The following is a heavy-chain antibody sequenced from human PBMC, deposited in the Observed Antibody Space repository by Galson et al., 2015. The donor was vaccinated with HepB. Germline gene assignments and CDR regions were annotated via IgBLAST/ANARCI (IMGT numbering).Heavy chain of an antibody. V-gene: IGHV4-34*01. Sequence: ETLSLTCSVSGGAFKNYFWTWIRQPPGKGLEWIGKIYHSGSTSYTPSLKSRVSIFLDMSRNQFSLNLRSVTAADTAVYYCAGEPDTTAAFDFWGHGTMVTVSS. CDR3: AGEPDTTAAFDF. D-gene: IGHD1-1*01. CDR1: GGAFKNYF. CDR2: IYHSGST. J-gene: IGHJ3*01.